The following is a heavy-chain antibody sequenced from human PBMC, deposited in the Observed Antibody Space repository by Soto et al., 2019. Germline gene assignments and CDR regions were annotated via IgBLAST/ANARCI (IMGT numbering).Heavy chain of an antibody. CDR2: IYYSGST. CDR3: ARDIYYDSSGYSPFDY. CDR1: GGSISSGGYY. V-gene: IGHV4-31*03. Sequence: SETLSLTCTVSGGSISSGGYYWSWIRQHPGKGLEWIGYIYYSGSTYYNPSLKSRVTMSVDTSKNQFSLKLSSVTAADTAVYYCARDIYYDSSGYSPFDYWGQGTLVTVSS. J-gene: IGHJ4*02. D-gene: IGHD3-22*01.